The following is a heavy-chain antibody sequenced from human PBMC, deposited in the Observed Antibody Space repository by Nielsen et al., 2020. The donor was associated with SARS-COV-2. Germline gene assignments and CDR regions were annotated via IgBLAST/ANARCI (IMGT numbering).Heavy chain of an antibody. CDR1: GFTFSSYE. CDR2: ISASGAST. D-gene: IGHD6-19*01. Sequence: GGSLRLSCAASGFTFSSYEMNWVRRAPGKGLEWVSAISASGASTYYADSVKGRFTISRDNSKNTLYLQMNSLEIEDTAVYYCAAKYGGEWLAIFDYWGQGTQVTVSS. V-gene: IGHV3-23*01. J-gene: IGHJ4*01. CDR3: AAKYGGEWLAIFDY.